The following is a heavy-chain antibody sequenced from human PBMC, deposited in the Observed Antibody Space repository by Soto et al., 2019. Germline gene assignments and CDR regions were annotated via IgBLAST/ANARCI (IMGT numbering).Heavy chain of an antibody. D-gene: IGHD6-19*01. V-gene: IGHV4-4*02. CDR2: LLHSGTT. J-gene: IGHJ3*01. CDR3: AYSSGWYRHDF. Sequence: QVQLQESGPGLVKPSGTLSLTCAVSGDSISSPKWWTWLRQPPGKGLEWIGDLLHSGTTNYNPSLKSRVILSVDKSQNPFSLSLTSVTAADTAIYYCAYSSGWYRHDFWGQVTSVTVSS. CDR1: GDSISSPKW.